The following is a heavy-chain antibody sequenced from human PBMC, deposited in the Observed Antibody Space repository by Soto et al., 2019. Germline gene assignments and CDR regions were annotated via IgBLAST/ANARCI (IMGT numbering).Heavy chain of an antibody. D-gene: IGHD6-19*01. V-gene: IGHV3-30*18. Sequence: TGGALRLSCAGSGFTFSSSGMHLVRQAPGKGLEWVAVTSYDGSSGYYPDSVRGRFSISRDNSKNTLYLQMNSLRAEDTAVYYCAKSPPAVAGHFDYWGQGTLVTVSS. J-gene: IGHJ4*02. CDR3: AKSPPAVAGHFDY. CDR1: GFTFSSSG. CDR2: TSYDGSSG.